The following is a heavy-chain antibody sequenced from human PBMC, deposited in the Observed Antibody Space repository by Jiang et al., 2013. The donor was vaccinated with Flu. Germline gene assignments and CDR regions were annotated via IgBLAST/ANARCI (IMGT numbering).Heavy chain of an antibody. CDR2: IDPSDSYT. J-gene: IGHJ2*01. D-gene: IGHD6-13*01. Sequence: KSPGESLRISCKGSGYSFTSYWISWVRQMPGKGLEWMGRIDPSDSYTNYSPSFQGHVTISADKSISTAYLQWSSLKASDTAMYYCARLSSSSPGPWDDWYFDLWGRGTLVTVSS. V-gene: IGHV5-10-1*01. CDR3: ARLSSSSPGPWDDWYFDL. CDR1: GYSFTSYW.